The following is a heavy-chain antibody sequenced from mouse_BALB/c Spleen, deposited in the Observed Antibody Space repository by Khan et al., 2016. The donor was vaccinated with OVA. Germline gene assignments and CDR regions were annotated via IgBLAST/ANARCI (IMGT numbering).Heavy chain of an antibody. J-gene: IGHJ2*01. D-gene: IGHD1-2*01. V-gene: IGHV3-2*02. CDR3: ARTARIKY. CDR1: GYSISSGYG. Sequence: EVQLQESGPGLVKPSQSLSLTCTVTGYSISSGYGWNWLRQFPGNKLEWMGYISYSGSTNYNPSLKSRISITRDTSKNQFFLQLNSVTTEDTATYYCARTARIKYWGQGTTLTVSS. CDR2: ISYSGST.